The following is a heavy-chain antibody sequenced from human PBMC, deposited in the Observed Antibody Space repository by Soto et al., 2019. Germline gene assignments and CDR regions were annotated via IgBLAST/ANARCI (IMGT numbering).Heavy chain of an antibody. D-gene: IGHD2-15*01. Sequence: GGSLGLSCVASGFSXXXXXXXXXXXXXGKGLQWVSFIDLSGTTTYYRDSVKGRFTISKDRSRXTVXXRXKXLXXEDXGXYXCAKDRVPDGIYSFDYWGQGVLVTVSS. CDR3: AKDRVPDGIYSFDY. CDR2: IDLSGTTT. V-gene: IGHV3-23*01. J-gene: IGHJ4*02. CDR1: GFSXXXXX.